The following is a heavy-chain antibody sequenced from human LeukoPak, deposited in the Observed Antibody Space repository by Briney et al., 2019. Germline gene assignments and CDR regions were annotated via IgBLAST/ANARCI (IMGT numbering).Heavy chain of an antibody. V-gene: IGHV4-4*07. CDR2: IYTSGST. J-gene: IGHJ6*03. CDR3: ARAPITPIVGATRDYYYYYYMDV. CDR1: GGSISSYY. Sequence: SETLSLTCTVSGGSISSYYWSWIRQPAGKGLEWIGRIYTSGSTNYNPSLKSRVTISVDKSKNQLSLKLSSVTAADTAVYYCARAPITPIVGATRDYYYYYYMDVWGKGTTVTVSS. D-gene: IGHD1-26*01.